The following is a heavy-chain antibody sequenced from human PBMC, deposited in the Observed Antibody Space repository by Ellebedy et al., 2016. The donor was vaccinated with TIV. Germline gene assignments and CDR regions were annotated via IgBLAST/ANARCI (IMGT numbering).Heavy chain of an antibody. CDR2: SYYSGIS. CDR1: GYSISNDGYS. Sequence: SETLSLXXIVPGYSISNDGYSWSWIRHDPGKGLEWIGFSYYSGISFYNPSLKSRVSISVDTSKSQFSLNLKSVTAADTAVYYCAREVVGTTRYFASWGRGTLVTVSS. CDR3: AREVVGTTRYFAS. V-gene: IGHV4-61*08. J-gene: IGHJ4*02. D-gene: IGHD2/OR15-2a*01.